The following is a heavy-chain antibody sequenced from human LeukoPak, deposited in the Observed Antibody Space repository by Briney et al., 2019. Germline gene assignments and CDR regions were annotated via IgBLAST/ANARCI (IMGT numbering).Heavy chain of an antibody. Sequence: VASVKVSCKASGGTFSSYAISWVRQAPGQGLEWMGRIIPILGIANYAQKFQGRVTITADKSTSTAYMELSSLRSEDTAVYYCARVPEPIVGAMYYWGQGTLVTVSS. J-gene: IGHJ4*02. CDR3: ARVPEPIVGAMYY. CDR2: IIPILGIA. V-gene: IGHV1-69*04. D-gene: IGHD1-26*01. CDR1: GGTFSSYA.